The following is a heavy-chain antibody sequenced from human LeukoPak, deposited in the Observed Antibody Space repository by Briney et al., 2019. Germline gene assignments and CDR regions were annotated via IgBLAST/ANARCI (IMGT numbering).Heavy chain of an antibody. D-gene: IGHD3-22*01. Sequence: ASVKVSCKASGYTFTSYGISWVRQAPGQGLEWMGWMNPNSGNTGYAQKFQGRVTMTRNTSISTAYMELSSLRSEDTAVYYCARGLNYYDSSLGYWGQGTLVTVSS. J-gene: IGHJ4*02. CDR3: ARGLNYYDSSLGY. CDR1: GYTFTSYG. CDR2: MNPNSGNT. V-gene: IGHV1-8*02.